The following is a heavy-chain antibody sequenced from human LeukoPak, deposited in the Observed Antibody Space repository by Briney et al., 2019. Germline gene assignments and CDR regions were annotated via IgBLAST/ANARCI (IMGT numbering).Heavy chain of an antibody. Sequence: GGSLRLSCVASGFTFSSLWMHWVRQAPGKGLVWVSRINNDEITTTYADSVKGRFTISRDSSKNTLYLQMNSLRAEDTAVYYCAKVPVFSLTISEVVTDDAFDIWGQGTIVTVSS. V-gene: IGHV3-74*01. D-gene: IGHD3-3*01. CDR2: INNDEITT. CDR1: GFTFSSLW. J-gene: IGHJ3*02. CDR3: AKVPVFSLTISEVVTDDAFDI.